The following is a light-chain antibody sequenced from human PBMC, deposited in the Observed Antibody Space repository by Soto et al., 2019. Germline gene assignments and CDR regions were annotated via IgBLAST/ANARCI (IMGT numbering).Light chain of an antibody. V-gene: IGLV2-8*01. J-gene: IGLJ1*01. CDR1: SSDVGGYNY. CDR2: DVS. Sequence: QSALTQPPSASGSLGQSVTISCTGTSSDVGGYNYVSWYQQHPGKAPKLMIYDVSKRPSGVPDRFSGSKSGNTASLTVSGLQAEDEADYYCTTYAGSNFVFGTGTKVTVL. CDR3: TTYAGSNFV.